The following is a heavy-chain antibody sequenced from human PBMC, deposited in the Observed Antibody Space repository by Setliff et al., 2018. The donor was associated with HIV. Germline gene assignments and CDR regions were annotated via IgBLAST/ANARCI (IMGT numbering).Heavy chain of an antibody. CDR3: ARARGNSGWYAWFDP. CDR1: GGSISNYY. V-gene: IGHV4-4*08. J-gene: IGHJ5*02. CDR2: IYTTGST. Sequence: SETLSLTCTVSGGSISNYYWSWIRQPPGKGLEWIGYIYTTGSTNYNPSLKSRVTISVDTSKNQLSLRLSSVTATDTAVYYCARARGNSGWYAWFDPWGQGTLVTVSS. D-gene: IGHD6-13*01.